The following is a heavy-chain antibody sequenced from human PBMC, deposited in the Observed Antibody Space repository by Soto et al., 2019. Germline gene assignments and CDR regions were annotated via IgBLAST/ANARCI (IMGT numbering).Heavy chain of an antibody. CDR2: IYHSGST. Sequence: VQLQESGPGLVRPSGTLSHTCAVSGASISSGNWWSWVRQSPGKGLEWIGEIYHSGSTNHNPSLKSRVIISVDKSRNQFSLKLSSVTAADTAVYFCASHRGNTFGPYDDWGQGTQVTVSS. CDR3: ASHRGNTFGPYDD. D-gene: IGHD3-16*01. J-gene: IGHJ4*01. CDR1: GASISSGNW. V-gene: IGHV4-4*02.